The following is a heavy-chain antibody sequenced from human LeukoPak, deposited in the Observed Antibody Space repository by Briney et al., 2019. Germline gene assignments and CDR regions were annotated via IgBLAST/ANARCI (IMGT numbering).Heavy chain of an antibody. V-gene: IGHV3-23*01. Sequence: PGGSLRLSCAASGFTFSSYAMSWVRQAPGEGLEWVSAIRGSGGSTYYADSVKGRFTISRDNSKTTLYLQMNSLRAEDTAVYYCAKDPYDILTGAPANWFDPWGQGTLVTVSS. D-gene: IGHD3-9*01. CDR1: GFTFSSYA. J-gene: IGHJ5*02. CDR2: IRGSGGST. CDR3: AKDPYDILTGAPANWFDP.